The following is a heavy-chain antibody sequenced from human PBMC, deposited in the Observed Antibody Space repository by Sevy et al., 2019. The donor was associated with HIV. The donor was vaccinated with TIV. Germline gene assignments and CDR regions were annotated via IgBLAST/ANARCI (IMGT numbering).Heavy chain of an antibody. CDR3: ARHGGIVVATLDY. CDR2: IYYSGST. CDR1: GGSISSSTYY. J-gene: IGHJ4*02. D-gene: IGHD3-22*01. V-gene: IGHV4-39*01. Sequence: SETLSLTCTVSGGSISSSTYYWGWIRQPPGKGLEWIASIYYSGSTYYNVSLESRVTISVDMSKNQFSLRLSSVTAADTAVYYCARHGGIVVATLDYWGQGTLVTVSS.